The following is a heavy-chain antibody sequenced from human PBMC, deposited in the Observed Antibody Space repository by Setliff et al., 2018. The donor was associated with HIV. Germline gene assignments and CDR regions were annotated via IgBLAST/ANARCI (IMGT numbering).Heavy chain of an antibody. CDR1: GDSIRSGGYY. J-gene: IGHJ6*03. V-gene: IGHV4-31*03. CDR3: ARDRSHYGSGKVTRYYTDV. Sequence: SSETLSLTCTVFGDSIRSGGYYWSWIRQHPGKGLEWIGYIHYSGNTYYNPSLKGRLTMSVDTSKNQFPLKLSSVTAADTAVYYCARDRSHYGSGKVTRYYTDVWGKGTTVTVS. D-gene: IGHD3-10*01. CDR2: IHYSGNT.